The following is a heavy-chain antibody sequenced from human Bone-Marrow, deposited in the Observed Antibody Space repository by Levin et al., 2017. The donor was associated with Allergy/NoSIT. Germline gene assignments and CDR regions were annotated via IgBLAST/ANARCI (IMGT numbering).Heavy chain of an antibody. CDR2: IIPIFGTA. V-gene: IGHV1-69*13. Sequence: SVKVSCKASGGTFSSYAISWVRQAPGQGLEWMGGIIPIFGTANYAQKFQGRVTITADESTSTAYMELSSLRSEDTAVYYCARPPQSRYCSGGSCPLQYYYYYGMDVWGQGTTVTVSS. D-gene: IGHD2-15*01. J-gene: IGHJ6*02. CDR1: GGTFSSYA. CDR3: ARPPQSRYCSGGSCPLQYYYYYGMDV.